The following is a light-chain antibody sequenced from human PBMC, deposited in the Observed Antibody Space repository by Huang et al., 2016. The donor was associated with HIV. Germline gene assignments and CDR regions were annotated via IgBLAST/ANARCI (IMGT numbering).Light chain of an antibody. CDR3: QQRSNWPRT. V-gene: IGKV3-11*01. Sequence: EIVLTQSPATLSLSPGERATLSCRASQSVSTSLAWYQQKPGQAPRLLIYDTTNRAPGVPARFSGSGSGTDFTLSISSLEPEDFAVYYCQQRSNWPRTFGQGTKVEIK. J-gene: IGKJ1*01. CDR1: QSVSTS. CDR2: DTT.